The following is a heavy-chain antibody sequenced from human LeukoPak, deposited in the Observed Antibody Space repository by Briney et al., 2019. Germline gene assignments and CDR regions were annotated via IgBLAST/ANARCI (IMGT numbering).Heavy chain of an antibody. CDR3: ARDIAAAGLFFDY. Sequence: GGSLRLSCAASGFTFSSYWMSWVRQAPGKGLEWVANMKYDGSEKDYVDSVKGRFTISRDNAKNSLYLQMNSLRAEDTAVYYCARDIAAAGLFFDYWGQGTLVAVSS. J-gene: IGHJ4*02. D-gene: IGHD6-13*01. CDR2: MKYDGSEK. CDR1: GFTFSSYW. V-gene: IGHV3-7*01.